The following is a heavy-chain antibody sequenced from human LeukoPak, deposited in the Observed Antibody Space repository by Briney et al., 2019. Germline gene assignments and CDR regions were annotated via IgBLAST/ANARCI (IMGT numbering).Heavy chain of an antibody. D-gene: IGHD3-10*01. Sequence: PGGSLRLSCAASGFTFSSYSMNWVRQAPGKGLEWVSAISGSGGSTYYADSVKGRFTISRDNSKNTLYLQMNSLRAEDTAVYYCAKPARGSGSYPTFDYWGQGTLVTVSS. CDR3: AKPARGSGSYPTFDY. CDR2: ISGSGGST. CDR1: GFTFSSYS. V-gene: IGHV3-23*01. J-gene: IGHJ4*02.